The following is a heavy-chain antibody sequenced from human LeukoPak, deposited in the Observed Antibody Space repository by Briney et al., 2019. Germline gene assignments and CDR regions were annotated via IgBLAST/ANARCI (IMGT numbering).Heavy chain of an antibody. CDR2: TDSDGSST. D-gene: IGHD4-17*01. CDR1: GFTFSSYW. CDR3: ARDKSGGSVTTSFDY. V-gene: IGHV3-74*01. Sequence: PGGSLRLSCAASGFTFSSYWMHWVRQAPGKGLVWVSCTDSDGSSTSYADSVKGRFTISRDNAKNTLYLQMNSLRAEDTAVYYCARDKSGGSVTTSFDYWGQGTLVTVSS. J-gene: IGHJ4*02.